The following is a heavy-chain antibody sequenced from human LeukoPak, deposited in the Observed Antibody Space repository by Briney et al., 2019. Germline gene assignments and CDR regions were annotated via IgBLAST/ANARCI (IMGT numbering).Heavy chain of an antibody. Sequence: ASETLSLTCAVYGGSFSGYYWSWIRQPPGKGLEWIGEINHSGSTNYNPSLKSRVTMSVDTSKNQFSLKLSSVTAADTAVYYCARDRYPGIAVAAMNWFDPWGQGTLVTVSS. V-gene: IGHV4-34*01. CDR2: INHSGST. J-gene: IGHJ5*02. CDR3: ARDRYPGIAVAAMNWFDP. CDR1: GGSFSGYY. D-gene: IGHD6-19*01.